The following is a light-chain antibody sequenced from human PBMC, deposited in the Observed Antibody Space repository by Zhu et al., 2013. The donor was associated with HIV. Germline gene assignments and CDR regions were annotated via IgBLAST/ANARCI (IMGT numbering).Light chain of an antibody. V-gene: IGKV3-20*01. CDR1: QSVSSSY. J-gene: IGKJ1*01. Sequence: EIVLTQSPGTLSLSPGERATLSCRASQSVSSSYLAWYQQKPGQAPRLLIYGASSRATGIPDRFSDNGSGTDFTLTISRLEPEDSGLYYCQQYGSTFTWTFGQGTKVEIK. CDR2: GAS. CDR3: QQYGSTFTWT.